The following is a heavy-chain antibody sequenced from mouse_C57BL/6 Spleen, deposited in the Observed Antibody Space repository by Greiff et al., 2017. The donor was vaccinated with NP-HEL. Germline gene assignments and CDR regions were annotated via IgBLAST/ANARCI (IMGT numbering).Heavy chain of an antibody. CDR1: GYTFTSYC. CDR3: ATTLFYSNYYFDY. V-gene: IGHV1-52*01. D-gene: IGHD2-5*01. CDR2: IDPSDSET. Sequence: VQLQQPGAELVRPGSSVKLSCKASGYTFTSYCIHWVKQRPIQGLEWIGNIDPSDSETHYNQKFKDKATLTVDKSSSTAYMQHSSLTSDDSAVYYCATTLFYSNYYFDYWGQGTTLTVSS. J-gene: IGHJ2*01.